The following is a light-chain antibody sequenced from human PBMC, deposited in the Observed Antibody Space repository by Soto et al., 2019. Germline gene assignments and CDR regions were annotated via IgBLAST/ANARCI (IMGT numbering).Light chain of an antibody. CDR1: QSVSSN. CDR2: GAS. V-gene: IGKV3-15*01. J-gene: IGKJ4*01. CDR3: QQYNTYSSLT. Sequence: EIVMTQSPATLSVSPWERATLSCRASQSVSSNLAWYQQKPGQAPRLLIYGASTRATGIPARFSGSGSGTEFTLTISSLQPDDFATYYCQQYNTYSSLTFGGGTKVDIK.